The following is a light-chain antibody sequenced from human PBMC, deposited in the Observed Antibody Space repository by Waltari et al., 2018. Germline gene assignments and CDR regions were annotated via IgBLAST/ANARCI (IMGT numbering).Light chain of an antibody. CDR2: EVS. J-gene: IGKJ4*01. CDR3: MQHSFWPLT. Sequence: DVVMTQTPLALSVTPGQPASISCKSSQSLLHSDGKTHLYWYLEKPGQPPQLLIYEVSNRFSGVPDRFSGSGSGTDFTLKISRVEAEDVGLYYCMQHSFWPLTFGGGTKVEIK. V-gene: IGKV2D-29*01. CDR1: QSLLHSDGKTH.